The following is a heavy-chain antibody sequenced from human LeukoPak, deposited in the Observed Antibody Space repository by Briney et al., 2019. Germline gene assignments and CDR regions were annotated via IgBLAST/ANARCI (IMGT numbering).Heavy chain of an antibody. Sequence: GSSVKVSRKASGGTFSSYAISWVRQAPGQGLEWMGGIIPIFGTANYAQKFQGRVTITADESTSTAYMELSSLRSEDTAVYYCAYCGGYCYSDIWFDPWGQGTLVTVSS. CDR2: IIPIFGTA. CDR3: AYCGGYCYSDIWFDP. V-gene: IGHV1-69*01. CDR1: GGTFSSYA. J-gene: IGHJ5*02. D-gene: IGHD2-21*02.